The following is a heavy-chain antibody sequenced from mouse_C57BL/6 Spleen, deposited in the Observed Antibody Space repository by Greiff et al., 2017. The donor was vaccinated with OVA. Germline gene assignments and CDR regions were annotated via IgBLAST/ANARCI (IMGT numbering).Heavy chain of an antibody. V-gene: IGHV1-77*01. D-gene: IGHD4-1*01. Sequence: QVQLQQSGAELVKPGASVTISCKASGYTFTDYYINWVKQRPGQGLEWIGKIGPGSGSTSYNEKFKGKATLTADKYSSTAYMQLSSLTSEDSAVYFYASEGDWAFDYWGQGTTLTVSS. J-gene: IGHJ2*01. CDR3: ASEGDWAFDY. CDR2: IGPGSGST. CDR1: GYTFTDYY.